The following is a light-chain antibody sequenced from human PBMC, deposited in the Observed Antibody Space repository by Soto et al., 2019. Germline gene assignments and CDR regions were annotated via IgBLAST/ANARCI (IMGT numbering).Light chain of an antibody. CDR3: QQYNIWPLT. J-gene: IGKJ4*01. Sequence: ETPMTQSPVTLSVSPGERVTLSCRASQSVSSDLAWYQKKPGQPPRLLIYGAATRATGIPARFSGSGSGTEFTLTINSLQSEDFALYYCQQYNIWPLTFGGGTRMQIK. V-gene: IGKV3-15*01. CDR2: GAA. CDR1: QSVSSD.